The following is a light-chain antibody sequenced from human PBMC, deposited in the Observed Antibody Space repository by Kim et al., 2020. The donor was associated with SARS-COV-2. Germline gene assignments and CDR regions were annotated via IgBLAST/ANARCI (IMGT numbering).Light chain of an antibody. CDR3: QVWDSSSDHPV. V-gene: IGLV3-21*04. CDR2: YDS. Sequence: SYELTQPPSVSVAPGKTARITCGGNNIGSKSVHWYQQKPGQAPVLVIYYDSDRPSGIPERCSGSNAGNTATLTISRVEAGDEADYYCQVWDSSSDHPVFGRGTQLTVL. J-gene: IGLJ3*02. CDR1: NIGSKS.